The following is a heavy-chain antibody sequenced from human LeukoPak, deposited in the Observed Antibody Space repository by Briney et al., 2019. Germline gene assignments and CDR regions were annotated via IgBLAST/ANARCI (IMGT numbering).Heavy chain of an antibody. V-gene: IGHV1-69*13. CDR2: IIPIFGTA. Sequence: GASVKVSCKASGGTFSSYAISWVRQAPGQGLEWMGGIIPIFGTANYAQKFQGRVTITADESTCTAYMELSSLRSEDTAVYYCARSPRPIVVVPAATYYMDVWGKGTTVTVSS. CDR1: GGTFSSYA. J-gene: IGHJ6*03. D-gene: IGHD2-2*01. CDR3: ARSPRPIVVVPAATYYMDV.